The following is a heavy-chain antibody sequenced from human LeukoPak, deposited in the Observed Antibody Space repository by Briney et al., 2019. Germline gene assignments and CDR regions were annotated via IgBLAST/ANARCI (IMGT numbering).Heavy chain of an antibody. V-gene: IGHV3-23*01. D-gene: IGHD3-10*01. Sequence: PGGSLRLSCAASGFTFSSYAMSWVRQAPGKGLEWVSAISGSGGSTYYADSVKGRFTISRDNSKNTLYLQMNSLRAEDTAVYYCAKDLWFGELLIGGYFDYWGQGTLVTVSS. J-gene: IGHJ4*02. CDR2: ISGSGGST. CDR1: GFTFSSYA. CDR3: AKDLWFGELLIGGYFDY.